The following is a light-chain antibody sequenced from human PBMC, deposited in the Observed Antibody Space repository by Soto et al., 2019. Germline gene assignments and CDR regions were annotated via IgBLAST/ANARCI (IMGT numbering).Light chain of an antibody. CDR1: QGISSY. CDR2: AAS. J-gene: IGKJ1*01. V-gene: IGKV1-8*01. Sequence: AIRMTQSPSSLSASTGDRVTITCRASQGISSYLAWYQQKPGKAPKLLIYAASTLQSGVPSRFSGSGSGTAFTLTNNCLQSEDFATYYCQQYYSYPWTFGQGTKVEIK. CDR3: QQYYSYPWT.